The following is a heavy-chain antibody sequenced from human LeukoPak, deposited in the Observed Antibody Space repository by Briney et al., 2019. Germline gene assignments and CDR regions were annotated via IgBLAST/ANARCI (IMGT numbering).Heavy chain of an antibody. CDR2: IIPDFHTP. J-gene: IGHJ6*03. CDR3: ARGGVATAAARGVYYYYMDV. Sequence: VASVKVSCKASGGTFDNYGISWVRQAPGQGLEWMGGIIPDFHTPIYAQKFQGRVAISTDESTSTVYMDLSSLRSEDTAVYYCARGGVATAAARGVYYYYMDVWGKGTTVTVSS. V-gene: IGHV1-69*05. CDR1: GGTFDNYG. D-gene: IGHD6-25*01.